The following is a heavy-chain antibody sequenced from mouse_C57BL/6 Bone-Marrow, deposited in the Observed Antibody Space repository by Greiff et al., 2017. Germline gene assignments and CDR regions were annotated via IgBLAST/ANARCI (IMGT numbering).Heavy chain of an antibody. Sequence: VQLQQSGPELVKPGASVKISCKASGYTFTDYYMNWVKQSHGKSLEWIGDINPNNGGTSYNQKFKGKATLTVDKSSSTAYMELRSLTSEDSAVYYCARSEVGDFDYWGQGTTRTVSS. CDR3: ARSEVGDFDY. V-gene: IGHV1-26*01. CDR1: GYTFTDYY. CDR2: INPNNGGT. J-gene: IGHJ2*01.